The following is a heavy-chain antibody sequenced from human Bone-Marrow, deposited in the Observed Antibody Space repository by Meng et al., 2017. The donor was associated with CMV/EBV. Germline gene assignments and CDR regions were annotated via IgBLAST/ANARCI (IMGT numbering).Heavy chain of an antibody. J-gene: IGHJ6*02. V-gene: IGHV3-7*01. D-gene: IGHD2-2*02. CDR1: GFTFSSYW. CDR2: IKQDGSEK. CDR3: ARDPSSTSCYRSGCYYGMDV. Sequence: GESLKISCAASGFTFSSYWMSWVSQAPGKGLEWVANIKQDGSEKYYVDSVKGRFTISRDNAKNSLYLQMNSLRAEDTAVYYCARDPSSTSCYRSGCYYGMDVWGQGTTVTVSS.